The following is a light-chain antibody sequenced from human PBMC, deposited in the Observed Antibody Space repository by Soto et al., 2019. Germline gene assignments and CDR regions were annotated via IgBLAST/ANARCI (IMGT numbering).Light chain of an antibody. Sequence: DIQMTQSPSTLSASVGDRVTITCRASQSISSWLAWYQQKPGKAPKLLIYDASSLESGVPSRFSGSGSGTEFTLTISSLQPDDFAPYYCQQYNSYWTFGQGKKVEIK. J-gene: IGKJ1*01. V-gene: IGKV1-5*01. CDR3: QQYNSYWT. CDR2: DAS. CDR1: QSISSW.